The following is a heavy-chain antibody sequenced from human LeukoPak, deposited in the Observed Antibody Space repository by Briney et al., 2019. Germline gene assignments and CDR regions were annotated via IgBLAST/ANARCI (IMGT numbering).Heavy chain of an antibody. CDR1: GGSISSSS. D-gene: IGHD3-22*01. Sequence: LSLTCTVSGGSISSSSYYWGWIRQPPGKGLEWVSYISSSGSTIYYADSVKGRFTISRDNSKNTLYLQMNSLRAEDTAVYYCWVTYYYESSGYLPAFDIWGQGTMVTVSS. V-gene: IGHV3-11*04. J-gene: IGHJ3*02. CDR2: ISSSGSTI. CDR3: WVTYYYESSGYLPAFDI.